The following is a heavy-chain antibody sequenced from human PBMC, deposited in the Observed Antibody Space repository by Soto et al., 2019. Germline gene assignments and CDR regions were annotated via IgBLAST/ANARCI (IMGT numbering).Heavy chain of an antibody. Sequence: PSETLSLTCTVSGGSISSGEYYWTWIRQPPGKGLEWIGYISYSGSTHYSPSLKSRVSITVDTSKNQFSLNLASVSAEDTAVYYCARRGLTKLAFDYWGQGTLVTVSS. CDR2: ISYSGST. J-gene: IGHJ4*02. CDR3: ARRGLTKLAFDY. CDR1: GGSISSGEYY. D-gene: IGHD2-21*02. V-gene: IGHV4-30-4*01.